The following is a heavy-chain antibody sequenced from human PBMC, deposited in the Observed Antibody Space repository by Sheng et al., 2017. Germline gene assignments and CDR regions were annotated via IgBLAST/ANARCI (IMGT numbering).Heavy chain of an antibody. V-gene: IGHV1-69*04. Sequence: QVQLVQSGAEVKKPGSSVKVSCKASGGTFSSYAISWVRQAPGQGLEWMGGIIPILGIANYAQKFQGRVTITADKSTSTAYMELSSLRSEDTAVYYCARNQYSNYDYYYYMDVWGKGTTVTVSS. CDR2: IIPILGIA. CDR3: ARNQYSNYDYYYYMDV. CDR1: GGTFSSYA. D-gene: IGHD4-4*01. J-gene: IGHJ6*03.